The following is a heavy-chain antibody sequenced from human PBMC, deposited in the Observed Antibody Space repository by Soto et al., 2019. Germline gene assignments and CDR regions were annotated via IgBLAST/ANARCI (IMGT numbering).Heavy chain of an antibody. CDR3: ARGQIGVTGYYWPFDTNWFDP. CDR1: GGSFSGYY. J-gene: IGHJ5*02. D-gene: IGHD3-9*01. V-gene: IGHV4-34*01. CDR2: INHSGST. Sequence: SETLSLTCAVYGGSFSGYYCSWIRQPPGKGLEWIGEINHSGSTNYNPSLKSRVTISVDTSKNQFSLKLSSVTAADTAVYYCARGQIGVTGYYWPFDTNWFDPWGQGTLVTVSS.